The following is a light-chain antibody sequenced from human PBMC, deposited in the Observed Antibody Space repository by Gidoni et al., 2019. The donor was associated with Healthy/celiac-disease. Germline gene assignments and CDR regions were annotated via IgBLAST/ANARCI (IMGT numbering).Light chain of an antibody. CDR2: EVS. CDR1: SSDVGGSNY. CDR3: SSYTSSSTPYV. V-gene: IGLV2-14*01. J-gene: IGLJ1*01. Sequence: QSALTQPASVSGSPGQSITISCTGTSSDVGGSNYVSWYQQHPGKDPKLMIYEVSNRPSGVSNRFSGSKSGNTASLTISGLQAEDEADYYCSSYTSSSTPYVFGTGTKVTVL.